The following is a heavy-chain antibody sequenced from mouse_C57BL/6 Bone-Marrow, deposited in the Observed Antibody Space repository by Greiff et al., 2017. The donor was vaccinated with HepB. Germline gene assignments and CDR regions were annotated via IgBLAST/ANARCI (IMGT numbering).Heavy chain of an antibody. CDR2: IDPENGDT. J-gene: IGHJ2*01. CDR3: TTSIYYGSEDFDY. Sequence: EVQLQHSGAELVRPGASVKLSCTASGFNIKDDYMHWVKQRPEQGLEWIGWIDPENGDTEYASKFQGKATITADTSSNTAYLQLSSLTSEDTAVYYCTTSIYYGSEDFDYWGQGTTLTVSS. D-gene: IGHD2-2*01. V-gene: IGHV14-4*01. CDR1: GFNIKDDY.